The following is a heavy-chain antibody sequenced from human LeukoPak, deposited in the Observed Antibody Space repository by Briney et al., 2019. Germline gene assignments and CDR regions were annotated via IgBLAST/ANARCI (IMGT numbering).Heavy chain of an antibody. V-gene: IGHV3-21*01. CDR3: AREIWNDVDY. Sequence: GGSLRLSCAASGFTFSSYSMNWVRQAPGKGLEWVSSISGSSSYIYYADSVKGRFTIPRDNAKNSLYLQMNSLRAEDTAVYYCAREIWNDVDYWGQGTLVTVPS. D-gene: IGHD1-1*01. CDR1: GFTFSSYS. CDR2: ISGSSSYI. J-gene: IGHJ4*02.